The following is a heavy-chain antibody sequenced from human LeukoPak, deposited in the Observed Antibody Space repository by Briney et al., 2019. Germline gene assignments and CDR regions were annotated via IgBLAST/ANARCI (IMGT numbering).Heavy chain of an antibody. CDR2: ISGSGDST. V-gene: IGHV3-23*01. CDR1: GFNLDNYA. J-gene: IGHJ3*02. CDR3: AREHSLVAIHDAFDI. Sequence: GGSLRLSCVASGFNLDNYAMSWVRQAPGKGLEWVSAISGSGDSTYYADPVKGRFTISRDDSENTLYLQMNRLRADDAAVYHCAREHSLVAIHDAFDIWGQGTMVTVSS. D-gene: IGHD5-12*01.